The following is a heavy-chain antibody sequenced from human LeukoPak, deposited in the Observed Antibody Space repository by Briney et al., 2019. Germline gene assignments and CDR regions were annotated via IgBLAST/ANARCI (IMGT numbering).Heavy chain of an antibody. D-gene: IGHD4-17*01. V-gene: IGHV3-23*01. J-gene: IGHJ6*02. CDR1: GFTFSRYV. Sequence: GGSLRLSCAASGFTFSRYVMSWVRQAPGKGLEWVSAISGSGGSPYYADSVKGRFSISRDNSKHTLYLQMNSVRAEDTAVYYCATTPTTVTRALYYYGMDVWGQGTTVSVSS. CDR2: ISGSGGSP. CDR3: ATTPTTVTRALYYYGMDV.